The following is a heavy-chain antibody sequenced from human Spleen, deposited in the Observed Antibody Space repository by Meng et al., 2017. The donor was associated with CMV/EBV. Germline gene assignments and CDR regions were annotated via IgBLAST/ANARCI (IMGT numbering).Heavy chain of an antibody. J-gene: IGHJ4*02. D-gene: IGHD6-13*01. V-gene: IGHV4-61*01. CDR3: AREDSSTWGGFYFDY. Sequence: SETLSLTCTVSGGSISGSTYYWGWIRQPPGKGLEWIGYIYYSGATNYNPSLKSRVTTSVDTSKNQFSLKLTSVTAADTAVYFCAREDSSTWGGFYFDYWGKGTLVTVSS. CDR2: IYYSGAT. CDR1: GGSISGSTYY.